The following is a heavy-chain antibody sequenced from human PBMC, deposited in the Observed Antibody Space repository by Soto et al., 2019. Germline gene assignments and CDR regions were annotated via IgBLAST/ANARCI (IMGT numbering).Heavy chain of an antibody. J-gene: IGHJ4*02. CDR2: IIPVFGTP. V-gene: IGHV1-69*06. D-gene: IGHD6-13*01. CDR1: GYSFSSHA. CDR3: ARGGALSTSWYWGDGLDS. Sequence: QVQLEQSGSEVKKSGSSVKVSCKASGYSFSSHAITWVRQAPGQGLEWMGGIIPVFGTPSYAQKFQGGVMISADKSTNTSSLELRSLRSEDTAVYYCARGGALSTSWYWGDGLDSWGQGTQVTVSS.